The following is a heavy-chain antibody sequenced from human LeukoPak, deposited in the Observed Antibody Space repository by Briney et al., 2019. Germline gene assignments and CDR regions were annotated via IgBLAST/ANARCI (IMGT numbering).Heavy chain of an antibody. CDR2: ISYDGSNK. CDR3: TRVVGSTTSFDY. Sequence: PGGSLRLSCAASGFTFSSYAMRWVRQAPGRGLEWVAVISYDGSNKYYADSVRGRFTISRDNSKNTLYLQMNSLRAEDTAVYHCTRVVGSTTSFDYWGQGTLVTVSS. J-gene: IGHJ4*02. V-gene: IGHV3-30-3*01. D-gene: IGHD6-13*01. CDR1: GFTFSSYA.